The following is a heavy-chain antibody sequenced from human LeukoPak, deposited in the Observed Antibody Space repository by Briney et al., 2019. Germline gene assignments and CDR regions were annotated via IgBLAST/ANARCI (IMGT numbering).Heavy chain of an antibody. J-gene: IGHJ4*02. Sequence: HPGGSLRLSCAASGFTFSSYWMSWVRQAPGKGLEWEANIKQDGSEKYYVDSVKGRFAISRDNSKNYLYLQMNSLRAEDTALYYCAKGTSSWHEFDSWGQGTLVTVSS. CDR2: IKQDGSEK. V-gene: IGHV3-7*03. CDR3: AKGTSSWHEFDS. D-gene: IGHD6-13*01. CDR1: GFTFSSYW.